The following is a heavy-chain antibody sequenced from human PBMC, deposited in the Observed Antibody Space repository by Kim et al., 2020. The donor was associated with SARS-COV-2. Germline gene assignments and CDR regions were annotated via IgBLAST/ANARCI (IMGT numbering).Heavy chain of an antibody. CDR3: ARLVDYYYYGMDV. V-gene: IGHV1-69*01. Sequence: YEQKFQGRVTITADESTSTAYMELSSLRSEDTAVYYCARLVDYYYYGMDVWGQGTTVTVSS. J-gene: IGHJ6*02. D-gene: IGHD2-2*01.